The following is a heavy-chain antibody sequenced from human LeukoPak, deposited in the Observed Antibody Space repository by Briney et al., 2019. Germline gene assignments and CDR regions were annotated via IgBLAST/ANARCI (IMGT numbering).Heavy chain of an antibody. CDR3: ARDQPLTVSSWGYFYYYSDV. CDR2: IKQDGSDK. CDR1: GFTFSSYE. V-gene: IGHV3-7*01. Sequence: GGSLRLSCAASGFTFSSYEMNWVRQAPGKGLEWVANIKQDGSDKYYVDSVKGRFTISGDNAKNSLYLQMNSLRAEDTAVYFCARDQPLTVSSWGYFYYYSDVWGRGTTVTVSS. J-gene: IGHJ6*03. D-gene: IGHD4-17*01.